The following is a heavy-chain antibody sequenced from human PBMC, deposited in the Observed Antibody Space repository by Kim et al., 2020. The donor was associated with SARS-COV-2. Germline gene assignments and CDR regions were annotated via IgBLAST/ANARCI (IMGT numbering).Heavy chain of an antibody. CDR1: GFTFSSYC. Sequence: GGSLRLSCAASGFTFSSYCMCWVRQAPGKGLVWVSRISDDGTSTNYADSVKGRFTISRDNAKNMLYLQMNSLRAEDTALYFCARAKIMNAYYYHYGMDVWGQGTTVTVSS. CDR3: ARAKIMNAYYYHYGMDV. CDR2: ISDDGTST. V-gene: IGHV3-74*01. D-gene: IGHD2-8*01. J-gene: IGHJ6*02.